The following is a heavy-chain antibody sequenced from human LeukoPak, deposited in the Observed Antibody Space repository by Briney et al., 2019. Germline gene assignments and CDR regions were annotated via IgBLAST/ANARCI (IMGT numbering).Heavy chain of an antibody. D-gene: IGHD1-26*01. V-gene: IGHV3-7*01. CDR2: IRQDGNEK. J-gene: IGHJ2*01. Sequence: GGSLRLSCEASGFTFSRNWMTWVRQAPGKGLEWVANIRQDGNEKYYVDSVKGRFTISRDNAKNSLYLQMNSLRAEDTAVYYCASGGVVGPSTCWFYDLWGRGTRVTVSS. CDR1: GFTFSRNW. CDR3: ASGGVVGPSTCWFYDL.